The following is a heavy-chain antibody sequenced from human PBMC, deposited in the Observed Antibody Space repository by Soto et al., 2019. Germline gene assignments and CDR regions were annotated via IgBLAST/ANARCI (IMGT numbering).Heavy chain of an antibody. CDR2: IYYTGTT. CDR1: GGSISPYY. D-gene: IGHD3-22*01. CDR3: ARLGGYYQALDS. V-gene: IGHV4-59*08. Sequence: SETLSLTCTVSGGSISPYYWSWIRQPPGKGLEWIGYIYYTGTTNYYPSLKSRVTMSVDTSKNRFSLKLSSVTAADTAVYYCARLGGYYQALDSWGPGTLVTVSS. J-gene: IGHJ4*02.